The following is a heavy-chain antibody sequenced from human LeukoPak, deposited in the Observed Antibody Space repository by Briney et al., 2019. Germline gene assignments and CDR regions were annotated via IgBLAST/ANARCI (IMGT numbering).Heavy chain of an antibody. CDR2: ISHSGSLK. D-gene: IGHD4-23*01. CDR1: GFTFSSYE. J-gene: IGHJ4*02. CDR3: TKDLRYYYADNHSEMDEHDY. V-gene: IGHV3-48*03. Sequence: PGGSLRLSCAVSGFTFSSYEMNWVRQAPGKGLEWVSYISHSGSLKYHADSVKGRFTISRDNSRNTLSLQMSSLRVEDTALYYCTKDLRYYYADNHSEMDEHDYWGQGTLVTVSS.